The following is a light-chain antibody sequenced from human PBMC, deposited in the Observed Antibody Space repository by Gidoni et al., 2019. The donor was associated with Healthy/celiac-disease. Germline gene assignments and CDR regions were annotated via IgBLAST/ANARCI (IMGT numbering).Light chain of an antibody. J-gene: IGKJ3*01. Sequence: DIQMTQSPSSLSASVGDRVTITCRASQGISNYLAWYQQKPGKVPKLLIYAASTLQSGVPSRLSGSGSGTDFTLNISSMQPEDVATYYCQKYNSALGTFGPGTKVDIK. V-gene: IGKV1-27*01. CDR2: AAS. CDR1: QGISNY. CDR3: QKYNSALGT.